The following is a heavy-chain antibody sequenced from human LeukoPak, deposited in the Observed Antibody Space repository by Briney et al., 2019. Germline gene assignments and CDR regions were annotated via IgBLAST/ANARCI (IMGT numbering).Heavy chain of an antibody. J-gene: IGHJ4*02. CDR1: GYTFTGYY. Sequence: ASVKVSCKASGYTFTGYYMHWVRQAPGQGLEWMGWINPNSGDTNYAQKFQGRVTMTRDTSISTAYMELSRLRSDDTAVYYCARGFLEYSSSWYDYWGQGTLVTVSS. D-gene: IGHD6-13*01. CDR2: INPNSGDT. CDR3: ARGFLEYSSSWYDY. V-gene: IGHV1-2*02.